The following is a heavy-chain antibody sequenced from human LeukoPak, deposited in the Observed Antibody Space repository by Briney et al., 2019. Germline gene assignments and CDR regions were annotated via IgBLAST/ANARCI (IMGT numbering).Heavy chain of an antibody. CDR2: VYYTGST. V-gene: IGHV4-39*07. CDR3: ARDYDYGGKNL. D-gene: IGHD4-23*01. CDR1: DVSISTKSYY. Sequence: SETLSLTCAVSDVSISTKSYYWGWVRQPPGKGLEWIGNVYYTGSTDYTPSLKSRVTISVDTSKNQFSLKLSSVTAADTAVYYCARDYDYGGKNLWGQGTLVTVSS. J-gene: IGHJ5*02.